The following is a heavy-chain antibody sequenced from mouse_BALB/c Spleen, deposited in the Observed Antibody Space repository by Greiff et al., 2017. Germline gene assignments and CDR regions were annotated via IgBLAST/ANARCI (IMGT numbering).Heavy chain of an antibody. CDR2: ISSGGSYT. CDR3: ARVYGDY. V-gene: IGHV5-9-4*01. CDR1: GFTFSSYA. J-gene: IGHJ2*01. Sequence: EVMLVESGGGLVKPGGSLKLSCAASGFTFSSYAMSWVRQSPEKRLEWVAEISSGGSYTYYPDTVTGRFTISRDNAKNTLYLEMSSLRSEDTAMYYCARVYGDYWGQGTTLTVSS. D-gene: IGHD1-1*01.